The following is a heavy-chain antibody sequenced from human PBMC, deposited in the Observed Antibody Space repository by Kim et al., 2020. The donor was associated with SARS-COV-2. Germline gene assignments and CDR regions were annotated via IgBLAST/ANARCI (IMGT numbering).Heavy chain of an antibody. Sequence: SETLSLTCTVSGGSIRSSSYYWGWIRQPPGKGLEWIGSIYYSGSTYYNPSLKSRVTISVDTSKNQFSLKLSSVTAADTAVYYCARNYDSSGYYLKSYYFDYWGQRTLVTVSS. CDR1: GGSIRSSSYY. D-gene: IGHD3-22*01. J-gene: IGHJ4*02. CDR2: IYYSGST. V-gene: IGHV4-39*01. CDR3: ARNYDSSGYYLKSYYFDY.